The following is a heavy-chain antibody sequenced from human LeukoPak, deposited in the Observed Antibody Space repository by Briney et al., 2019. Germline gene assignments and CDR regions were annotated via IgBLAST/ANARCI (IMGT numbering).Heavy chain of an antibody. Sequence: PGGSLRLSCAASGFTVSSNYMNWVRQAPGKGLEWVSVIYSGGSTYYADSVKGRFTISRDNSKNTLYLQMNNLRAEDTAVYYCAREAVTRNYFDYWGQGTLVTVSS. V-gene: IGHV3-53*01. J-gene: IGHJ4*02. CDR3: AREAVTRNYFDY. CDR1: GFTVSSNY. D-gene: IGHD4-17*01. CDR2: IYSGGST.